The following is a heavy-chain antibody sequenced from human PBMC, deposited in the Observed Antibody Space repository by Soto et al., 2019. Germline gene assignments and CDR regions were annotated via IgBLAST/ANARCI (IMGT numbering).Heavy chain of an antibody. J-gene: IGHJ3*02. Sequence: GSLRLSCAASGFSVSNNYMNWVRQAPGKGLEWVSVLYSGSTTYYADSVKGRFTISRDNSKNTVYLQMDSLRAEDTAIYYCARRYHSAEFYYDTAGAFSIWGQGTMVTVSS. CDR3: ARRYHSAEFYYDTAGAFSI. D-gene: IGHD3-22*01. CDR2: LYSGSTT. CDR1: GFSVSNNY. V-gene: IGHV3-66*01.